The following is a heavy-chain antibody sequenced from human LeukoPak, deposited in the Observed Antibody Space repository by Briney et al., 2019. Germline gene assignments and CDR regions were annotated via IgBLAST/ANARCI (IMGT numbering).Heavy chain of an antibody. Sequence: GGSLRLSCAASGFTFDDYAMHWVRQAPGKGLEWVSGISWNSGSIGYADPVKGRFTISRDNAKNSLYLQMNSLRAEDTALYYCAKAAADSSGLVNWFDPWGQRTLVTVSS. J-gene: IGHJ5*02. CDR2: ISWNSGSI. CDR1: GFTFDDYA. CDR3: AKAAADSSGLVNWFDP. V-gene: IGHV3-9*01. D-gene: IGHD3-22*01.